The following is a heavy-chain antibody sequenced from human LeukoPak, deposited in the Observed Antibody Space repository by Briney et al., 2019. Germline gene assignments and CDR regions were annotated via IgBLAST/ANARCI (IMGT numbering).Heavy chain of an antibody. CDR3: ARAHYYDSSGYYSSAGDY. CDR1: GYTFTSYA. CDR2: INAGNGNT. Sequence: ASVKVSCKASGYTFTSYAMHWVRQAPGQRLEWMGWINAGNGNTKYSQKFQGRVTMITDTSTSTAYMELRSLRSDDTAVYYCARAHYYDSSGYYSSAGDYWGQGTLVTVSS. V-gene: IGHV1-3*01. J-gene: IGHJ4*02. D-gene: IGHD3-22*01.